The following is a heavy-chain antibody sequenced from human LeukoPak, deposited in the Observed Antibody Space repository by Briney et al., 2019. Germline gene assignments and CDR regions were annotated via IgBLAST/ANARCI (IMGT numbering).Heavy chain of an antibody. CDR3: ARVPNRITMVRGVIITPLSWFDP. CDR1: GGSFSGYY. J-gene: IGHJ5*02. D-gene: IGHD3-10*01. Sequence: PSETLSLTCAVYGGSFSGYYWSWIRQPPGKGLEWIGEINHSGSTDYNPSLKSRVTISVDTSKNQFSLKLSSVTAADTAVYYCARVPNRITMVRGVIITPLSWFDPWGQGTLVTVSS. CDR2: INHSGST. V-gene: IGHV4-34*01.